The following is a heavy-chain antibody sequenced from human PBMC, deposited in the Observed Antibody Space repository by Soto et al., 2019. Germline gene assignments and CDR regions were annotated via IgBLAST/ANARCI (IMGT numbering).Heavy chain of an antibody. CDR1: GGSISSYY. D-gene: IGHD3-10*01. V-gene: IGHV4-59*01. CDR3: ARRNMVRGVLYYYYYMGV. CDR2: IYYSGST. Sequence: TLSLTCTVSGGSISSYYWSWIRQPPGKGLEWIGYIYYSGSTNYNPSLKSRVTISVDTSKNQFSLKLSSVTAADTAVYYCARRNMVRGVLYYYYYMGVWGKGTTVTVSS. J-gene: IGHJ6*03.